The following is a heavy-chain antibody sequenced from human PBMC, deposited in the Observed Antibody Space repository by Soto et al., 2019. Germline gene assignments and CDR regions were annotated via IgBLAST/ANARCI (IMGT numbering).Heavy chain of an antibody. CDR3: VKDGLTSVFGLVHDGSDI. CDR2: ISWNSGNI. CDR1: GFTFGDYG. V-gene: IGHV3-9*01. J-gene: IGHJ3*02. Sequence: EVQLVESGGGLVRPGRSLRLSCVASGFTFGDYGMHWVRQAPGRGPEWVSGISWNSGNIGYAETVKGRFIISRDNAKNSLYLQMNSLRAEDTALYYCVKDGLTSVFGLVHDGSDIWGHGTMVTVSS. D-gene: IGHD3-3*01.